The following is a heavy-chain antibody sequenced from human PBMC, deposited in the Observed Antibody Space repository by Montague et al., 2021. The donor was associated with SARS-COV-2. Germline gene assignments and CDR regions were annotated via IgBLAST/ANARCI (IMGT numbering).Heavy chain of an antibody. CDR3: ARYYGGSFYGLDV. V-gene: IGHV3-20*04. CDR1: GFKFDDSG. Sequence: SLRLSWPASGFKFDDSGMAWVRQAPGKGLEWICDINWSADKTTYADSVKGRFTISRDNAKNSLFLQMNSLRAEDTALYYCARYYGGSFYGLDVWGQGTTVIVSS. J-gene: IGHJ6*02. CDR2: INWSADKT. D-gene: IGHD3-3*01.